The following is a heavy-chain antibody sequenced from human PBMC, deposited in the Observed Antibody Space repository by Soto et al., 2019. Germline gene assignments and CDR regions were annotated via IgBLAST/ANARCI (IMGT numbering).Heavy chain of an antibody. CDR2: IYYSGST. D-gene: IGHD2-15*01. CDR1: GGSIGSNSYY. Sequence: PSETLFLTCTVPGGSIGSNSYYWGRMRQPPGKGLEWIGSIYYSGSTYYNPSLKSRVTISVDTSKNQFSLKLSAVTAADTAVYYCARHTPAISISDHWGQGTLVTVSS. J-gene: IGHJ4*02. CDR3: ARHTPAISISDH. V-gene: IGHV4-39*01.